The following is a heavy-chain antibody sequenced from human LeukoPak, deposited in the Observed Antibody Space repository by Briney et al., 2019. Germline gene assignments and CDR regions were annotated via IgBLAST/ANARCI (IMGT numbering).Heavy chain of an antibody. Sequence: GGSLRLSCAASGFTFSSNWMNWVRQAPGKGLEWVANIKQDGSEKYHVDSVKGRFTISRDNAKNSLYLQMNSLRAEDTAVYYCARDRTWYTNWGQGTLVTVSS. V-gene: IGHV3-7*01. CDR3: ARDRTWYTN. D-gene: IGHD6-13*01. CDR1: GFTFSSNW. J-gene: IGHJ4*02. CDR2: IKQDGSEK.